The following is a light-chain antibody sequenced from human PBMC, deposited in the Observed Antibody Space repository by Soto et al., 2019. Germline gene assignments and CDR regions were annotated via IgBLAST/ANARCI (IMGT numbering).Light chain of an antibody. Sequence: QSALTQPASVSGSPGQSITISCTGTSSDVGGYNYVSWYQQHPGKAPKLMIYDVSNRPSGVSNRFSGSKSGNTASLTISGLQAEDEAAYYCSSYTTSSTLIVFGTGTKVTV. CDR3: SSYTTSSTLIV. CDR2: DVS. CDR1: SSDVGGYNY. J-gene: IGLJ1*01. V-gene: IGLV2-14*01.